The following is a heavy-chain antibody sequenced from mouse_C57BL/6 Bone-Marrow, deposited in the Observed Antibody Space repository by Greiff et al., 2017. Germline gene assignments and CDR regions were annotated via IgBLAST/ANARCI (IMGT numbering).Heavy chain of an antibody. CDR1: GYAFTNYL. CDR3: ARGRGMDY. Sequence: VQLQQSGAELVRPGTSVKVSCKASGYAFTNYLIEWVKQRPGQGLEWIGVINPGSGGTNYNEKFKGKATLTADKSSSTAYMQLSSLTSEDSAVYFCARGRGMDYWGQGTSVTVSS. J-gene: IGHJ4*01. CDR2: INPGSGGT. V-gene: IGHV1-54*01.